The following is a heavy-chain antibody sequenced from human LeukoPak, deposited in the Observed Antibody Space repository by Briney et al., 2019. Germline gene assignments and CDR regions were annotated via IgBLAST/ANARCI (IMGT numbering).Heavy chain of an antibody. CDR2: IYYSGST. V-gene: IGHV4-61*01. J-gene: IGHJ5*02. CDR3: ARGVVTYYYGSGSYRFDP. D-gene: IGHD3-10*01. Sequence: SETLSLTCTVSGGSVSSGSYYWSWIRQPPGKGLEWIGYIYYSGSTNYNPSLKRRVTISVDTSKNQFSLKLSSVTAADTAVYYCARGVVTYYYGSGSYRFDPWGQGTLVTVSS. CDR1: GGSVSSGSYY.